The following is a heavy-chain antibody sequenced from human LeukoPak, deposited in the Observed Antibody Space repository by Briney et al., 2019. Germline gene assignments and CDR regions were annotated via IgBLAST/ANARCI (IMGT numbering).Heavy chain of an antibody. J-gene: IGHJ4*02. D-gene: IGHD6-13*01. V-gene: IGHV4-31*03. CDR1: GGSISSGGYY. CDR3: ARAVSVAAAGKKFDY. Sequence: SETLCLTCTVSGGSISSGGYYWSWIRQHPGKGLEWIGYIYYSGSTYYNPSLKSRVTISVDTSKNQFSLKLSSVTAADTAVYYCARAVSVAAAGKKFDYWGQGTLVTVSS. CDR2: IYYSGST.